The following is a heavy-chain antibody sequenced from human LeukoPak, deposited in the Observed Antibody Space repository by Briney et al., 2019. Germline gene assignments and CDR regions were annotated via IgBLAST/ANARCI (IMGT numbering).Heavy chain of an antibody. Sequence: SETLSLTCTVSGGSISSNNHYWGWIRQPPGKGLEWIGSIYYRGSTYYNPSLKSRVTISVDTSKNQFSLKLSSVTAADTAVYYCARGEWEIGLFFDYWGQGTLVTVSS. CDR3: ARGEWEIGLFFDY. V-gene: IGHV4-39*07. CDR2: IYYRGST. D-gene: IGHD1-26*01. J-gene: IGHJ4*02. CDR1: GGSISSNNHY.